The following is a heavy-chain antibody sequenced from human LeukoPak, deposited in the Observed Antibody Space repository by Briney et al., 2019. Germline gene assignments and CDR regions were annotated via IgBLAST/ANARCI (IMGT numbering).Heavy chain of an antibody. Sequence: SETLSLTCTVSGGSISNYYWIWIRQPAGKGLDWIGRIYTSGSTNYNPSLKSRVTMSVDTSKNQFSLRLTSVTAADTAVYYCARMGAGRFDFWGQGTLVTVSS. J-gene: IGHJ4*02. D-gene: IGHD1-26*01. CDR2: IYTSGST. CDR1: GGSISNYY. V-gene: IGHV4-4*07. CDR3: ARMGAGRFDF.